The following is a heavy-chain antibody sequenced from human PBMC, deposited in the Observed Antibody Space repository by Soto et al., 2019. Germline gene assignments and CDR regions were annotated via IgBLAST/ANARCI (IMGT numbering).Heavy chain of an antibody. D-gene: IGHD2-15*01. Sequence: ASVKVSCKASGGTFSSYTISWVRQAPGQGLEWMGRIIPILGIANYAQKFQGRVTITADKSTSTAYMELSSLRSEDTAVYYCARDGYCSGGSCPAFDIWGQGTMVTVSS. CDR1: GGTFSSYT. J-gene: IGHJ3*02. CDR3: ARDGYCSGGSCPAFDI. CDR2: IIPILGIA. V-gene: IGHV1-69*04.